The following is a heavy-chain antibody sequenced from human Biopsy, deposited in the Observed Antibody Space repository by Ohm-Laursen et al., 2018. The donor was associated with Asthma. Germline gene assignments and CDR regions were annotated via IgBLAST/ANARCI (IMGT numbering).Heavy chain of an antibody. Sequence: VKISCKSLGGTFNTYVIGWARQAPGQGLEWMGGINSVFGTTTYPQKFQDRVTVTADDSTSTVYMELSSLRSEDTAVYYCARKAGSCISRTCYSLDFWGQGTLVTVSS. CDR3: ARKAGSCISRTCYSLDF. D-gene: IGHD2-2*01. V-gene: IGHV1-69*13. J-gene: IGHJ4*02. CDR1: GGTFNTYV. CDR2: INSVFGTT.